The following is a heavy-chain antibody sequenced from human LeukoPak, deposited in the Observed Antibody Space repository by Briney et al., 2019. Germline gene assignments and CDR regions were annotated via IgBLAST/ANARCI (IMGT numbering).Heavy chain of an antibody. D-gene: IGHD1-7*01. CDR3: ARNPMPGTTWLNQNYYYYYYMDV. CDR1: GFTFSSYS. CDR2: ISSSSSYI. J-gene: IGHJ6*03. V-gene: IGHV3-21*01. Sequence: GGSLRLSCAASGFTFSSYSMNWVRQAPGKGLEWVSSISSSSSYIYYADSVKGRFTISRDNAKNSLYLQMNSLRAEDTAVYYCARNPMPGTTWLNQNYYYYYYMDVWGKGTTVTVSS.